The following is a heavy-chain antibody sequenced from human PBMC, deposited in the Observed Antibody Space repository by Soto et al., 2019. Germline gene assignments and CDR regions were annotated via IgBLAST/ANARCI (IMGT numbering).Heavy chain of an antibody. D-gene: IGHD2-15*01. CDR3: ARDPYCSGPCPNDAFDI. CDR1: DGYISSSNG. Sequence: SETLSLTSGVADGYISSSNGWSWVRQPPGKGLEWIGEIYHSGSTNYNPSLKSRVTISVDKSKNQFSLKLSSVTAADTAVYYCARDPYCSGPCPNDAFDIWGQGTMVTV. J-gene: IGHJ3*02. V-gene: IGHV4-4*02. CDR2: IYHSGST.